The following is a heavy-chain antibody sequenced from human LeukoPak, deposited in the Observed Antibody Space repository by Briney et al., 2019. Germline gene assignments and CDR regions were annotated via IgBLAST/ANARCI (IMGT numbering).Heavy chain of an antibody. V-gene: IGHV3-30*18. J-gene: IGHJ5*02. CDR1: GFTFSSYG. D-gene: IGHD6-19*01. CDR3: AKDATYSSGWWGNNWFDP. CDR2: ISYDGSNK. Sequence: GGSLRLSCAASGFTFSSYGMHWVRQAPGKGLEWVAVISYDGSNKYYADSVKGRFTISRDNSKNTLYLQMNSLRAEDTAVYYCAKDATYSSGWWGNNWFDPWGQGTLVTVSS.